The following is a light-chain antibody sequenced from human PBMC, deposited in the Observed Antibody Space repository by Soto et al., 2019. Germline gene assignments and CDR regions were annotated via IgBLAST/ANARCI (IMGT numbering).Light chain of an antibody. CDR1: QSVSRN. V-gene: IGKV3-15*01. CDR3: QQYYSYPPWT. CDR2: GAS. J-gene: IGKJ1*01. Sequence: EVVLTQSPATLSVSPGDRATLSCRASQSVSRNLAWYQQKPGQAPRLLIYGASTRATGVPARFSGSGSATEFTLSISSLQSEDFATYYCQQYYSYPPWTFGQGTKVEIK.